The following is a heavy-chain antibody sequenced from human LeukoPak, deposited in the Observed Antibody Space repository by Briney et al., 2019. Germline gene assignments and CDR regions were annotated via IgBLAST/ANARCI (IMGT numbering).Heavy chain of an antibody. CDR2: IKQDGSEK. CDR3: ARERGYCSSTSCYYMDV. D-gene: IGHD2-2*01. Sequence: GGSLRLSCAASGFTFSSYWMSWVRQAPGKGLEWVANIKQDGSEKYYVDSVKGRFTTSRDNAKNSLYLQMNSLRAEDTAVYYCARERGYCSSTSCYYMDVWGKGTTVTVSS. V-gene: IGHV3-7*01. CDR1: GFTFSSYW. J-gene: IGHJ6*03.